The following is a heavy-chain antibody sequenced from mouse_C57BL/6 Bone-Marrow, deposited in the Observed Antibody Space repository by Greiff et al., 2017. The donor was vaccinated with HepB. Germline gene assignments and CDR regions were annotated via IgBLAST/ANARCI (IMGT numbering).Heavy chain of an antibody. V-gene: IGHV1-15*01. CDR1: GYTFTDYE. Sequence: QVQLKQSGAELVRPGASVTLSCKASGYTFTDYEMHWVKQTPVHGLEWIGAIDPETGGTAYNQKFKGKAILTADTSSSTAYMELRSLTAADSAVYYCTRPHYGLDYWGRGTSVTVTS. CDR3: TRPHYGLDY. J-gene: IGHJ4*01. CDR2: IDPETGGT.